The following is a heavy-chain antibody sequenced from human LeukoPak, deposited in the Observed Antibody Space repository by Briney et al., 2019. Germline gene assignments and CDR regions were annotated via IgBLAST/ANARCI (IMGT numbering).Heavy chain of an antibody. CDR1: GYTFTASY. V-gene: IGHV1-18*04. CDR2: ISAYNGNT. D-gene: IGHD1-26*01. Sequence: ASVKVSCKASGYTFTASYMHWVRQAPGQGLEWMGWISAYNGNTNYAQKLQGRVTMTTDTSTSTAYMELRSLRSDDTAVYYCARDLDQYSGRFGGFGHDFWGQGTLVTVSS. CDR3: ARDLDQYSGRFGGFGHDF. J-gene: IGHJ4*02.